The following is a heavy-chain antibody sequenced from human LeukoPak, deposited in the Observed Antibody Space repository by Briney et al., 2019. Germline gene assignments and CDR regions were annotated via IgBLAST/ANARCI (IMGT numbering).Heavy chain of an antibody. D-gene: IGHD6-13*01. V-gene: IGHV1-69*13. CDR2: IIPIFGTA. CDR3: ATASPSAAGDRQYYYYYMDV. J-gene: IGHJ6*03. Sequence: GASVKVSCKASGGTFSSYAISWVRQAPGQGLEWMGGIIPIFGTANYAQKFQGRVTITADESTSTAYMELSSLRSEDTAVYYCATASPSAAGDRQYYYYYMDVWGKGTTVTISS. CDR1: GGTFSSYA.